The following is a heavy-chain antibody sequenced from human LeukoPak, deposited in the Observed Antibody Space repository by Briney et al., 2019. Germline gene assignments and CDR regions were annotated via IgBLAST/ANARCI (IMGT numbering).Heavy chain of an antibody. Sequence: SETLSLTCTVSGGPISSSSYYWGWIRQPPGKGLEWIGSIYYSGSTYYNPSLKSRVTISVDTSKNQFSLKLSSVTAADTAVYYCARTVTYWYFDPWGRGTLVTVSS. CDR2: IYYSGST. CDR1: GGPISSSSYY. J-gene: IGHJ2*01. CDR3: ARTVTYWYFDP. D-gene: IGHD4-17*01. V-gene: IGHV4-39*01.